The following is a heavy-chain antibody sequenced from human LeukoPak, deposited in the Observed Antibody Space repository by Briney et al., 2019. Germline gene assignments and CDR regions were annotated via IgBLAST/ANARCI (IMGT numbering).Heavy chain of an antibody. Sequence: ASVKVSCKASGYTFTSYDISWVRQATGQGLEWMGWMNPNSGNTGYAQKFQGRVTMTRNTSISTAYMELSSLRSEDTAVYYCARGRTGIVVVITRYYYMDVWGKGTTVTVSS. CDR3: ARGRTGIVVVITRYYYMDV. CDR1: GYTFTSYD. J-gene: IGHJ6*03. CDR2: MNPNSGNT. D-gene: IGHD3-22*01. V-gene: IGHV1-8*01.